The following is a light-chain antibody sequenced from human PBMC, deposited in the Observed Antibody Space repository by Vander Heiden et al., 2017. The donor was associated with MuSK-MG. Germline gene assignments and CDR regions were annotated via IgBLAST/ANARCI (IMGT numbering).Light chain of an antibody. CDR3: QQSDSTPIT. CDR1: QSISSY. V-gene: IGKV1-39*01. CDR2: AAS. J-gene: IGKJ4*01. Sequence: DIQLTQSPSSLSASVGDRVTITCRASQSISSYLNWYQQKPGKAPKLLIYAASRLQSGVPSRFSGSGSGTDFTLTISRLQPEDFATYYCQQSDSTPITFGGGTKVEIK.